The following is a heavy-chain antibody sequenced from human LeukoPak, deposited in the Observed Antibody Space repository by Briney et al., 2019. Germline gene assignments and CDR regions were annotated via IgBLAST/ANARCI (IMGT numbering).Heavy chain of an antibody. D-gene: IGHD5-18*01. CDR3: AREIQPPGCFDY. Sequence: SETLSLTCTVSGGSISSYYWSWIRQPPGKGLEWIGYIYYSGSTNYNPSLKSRVTISVDTSKNQFSLKLSSVTAADTAVYYCAREIQPPGCFDYWGQGTLVTVSS. CDR1: GGSISSYY. J-gene: IGHJ4*02. V-gene: IGHV4-59*01. CDR2: IYYSGST.